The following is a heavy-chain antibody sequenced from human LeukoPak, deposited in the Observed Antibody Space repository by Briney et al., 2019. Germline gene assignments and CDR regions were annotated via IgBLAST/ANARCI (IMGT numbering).Heavy chain of an antibody. Sequence: GGSLRLSCAASGFTFSDYYMSWIRQAPGKGLEWVSYISSSGSTIYYADSVKGRFTISRDNAKNSLYLQMNSLRAEDTAVYYCARVLYYDILTGFYYYYGMDVWGQGTTVTVSS. J-gene: IGHJ6*02. D-gene: IGHD3-9*01. V-gene: IGHV3-11*01. CDR3: ARVLYYDILTGFYYYYGMDV. CDR2: ISSSGSTI. CDR1: GFTFSDYY.